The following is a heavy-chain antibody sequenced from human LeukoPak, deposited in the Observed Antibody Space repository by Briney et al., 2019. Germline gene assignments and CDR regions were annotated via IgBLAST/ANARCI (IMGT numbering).Heavy chain of an antibody. Sequence: PGGSLRLSCAASGFTFSSYSMNWVRQAPGKGLEWVSSISSSSSYIYYADSVKGRFTISRDNAKNSLYLQMNSLRAEDTAVYYCAGQQLVESYFDYWAGNPGHRLL. J-gene: IGHJ4*02. D-gene: IGHD6-13*01. CDR1: GFTFSSYS. V-gene: IGHV3-21*01. CDR2: ISSSSSYI. CDR3: AGQQLVESYFDY.